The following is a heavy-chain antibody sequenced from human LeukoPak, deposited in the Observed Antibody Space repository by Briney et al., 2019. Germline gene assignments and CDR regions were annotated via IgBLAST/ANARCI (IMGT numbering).Heavy chain of an antibody. V-gene: IGHV3-20*04. CDR3: ARDLESRGSYSVDY. CDR1: GFTLDDYG. D-gene: IGHD1-26*01. CDR2: INWNGGST. J-gene: IGHJ4*02. Sequence: PGGSLRLSCAASGFTLDDYGMSWVRQAPGKGLEWVSGINWNGGSTGYADSMKGRFTISRDNAKNSLYLQMNSLRAEDTALYYCARDLESRGSYSVDYWGQGTLVTVSS.